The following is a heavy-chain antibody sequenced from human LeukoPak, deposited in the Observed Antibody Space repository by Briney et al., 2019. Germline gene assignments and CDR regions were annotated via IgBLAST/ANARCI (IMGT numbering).Heavy chain of an antibody. J-gene: IGHJ4*02. D-gene: IGHD3-10*01. CDR3: ARFARSNYYGSGSYYKY. Sequence: VASVKVSCKASGYTFTGYYMHWVRQAPGQGLEWMGWINPNSGGTNYAQKFQGRVTMTRDTSISTAYMELSRLRSEDTAVYYCARFARSNYYGSGSYYKYWGQGTLVTVSS. V-gene: IGHV1-2*02. CDR1: GYTFTGYY. CDR2: INPNSGGT.